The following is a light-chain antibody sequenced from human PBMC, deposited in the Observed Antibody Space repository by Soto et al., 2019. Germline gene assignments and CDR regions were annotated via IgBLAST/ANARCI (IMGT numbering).Light chain of an antibody. V-gene: IGKV1-5*03. J-gene: IGKJ1*01. CDR1: QDISDV. CDR2: KAS. CDR3: QQYNSQSKT. Sequence: IQMTQAQAALSASVGDIANITCQASQDISDVLNWYQQKVGKAPKLLIYKASNLHSGVPSRFSGTGSGTEFTLTISGLQPDDFATYYCQQYNSQSKTFGQGTKVDI.